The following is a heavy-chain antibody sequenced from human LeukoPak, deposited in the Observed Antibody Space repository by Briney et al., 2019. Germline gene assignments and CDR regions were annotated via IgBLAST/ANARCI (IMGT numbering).Heavy chain of an antibody. D-gene: IGHD2-21*02. CDR2: ISAYNGNT. CDR1: GYMFTSYG. Sequence: ASVKVSCKASGYMFTSYGISWVRQAPGQGLEWMGWISAYNGNTNYAPKLQGRVTMTTDTSTSTAYMELRSLRSDDTAVYYCARDLAVVTAFGQHAFDIWGQGTMVTVSS. CDR3: ARDLAVVTAFGQHAFDI. J-gene: IGHJ3*02. V-gene: IGHV1-18*01.